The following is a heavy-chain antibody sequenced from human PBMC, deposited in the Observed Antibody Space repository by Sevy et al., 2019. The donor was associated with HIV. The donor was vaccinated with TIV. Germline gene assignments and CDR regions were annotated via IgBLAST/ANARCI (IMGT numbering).Heavy chain of an antibody. CDR3: ARVREGGKYCSSTSCYLAYYYGMDV. CDR1: GFTFSSYA. CDR2: ISYDGSNK. D-gene: IGHD2-2*01. J-gene: IGHJ6*02. V-gene: IGHV3-30-3*01. Sequence: GGSLRLSCAASGFTFSSYAMHWVRQAPGKGLEWVAVISYDGSNKYYADSVKGRFTISRDNSKNTLYLQMNSLRAEDTAVHYCARVREGGKYCSSTSCYLAYYYGMDVWGQGTTVTVSS.